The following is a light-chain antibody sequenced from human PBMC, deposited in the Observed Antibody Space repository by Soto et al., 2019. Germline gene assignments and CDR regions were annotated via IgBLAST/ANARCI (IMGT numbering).Light chain of an antibody. CDR2: DAS. CDR1: QSISSW. Sequence: QISQSASTLSASVGDRVTITCRASQSISSWLAWYQQKPGKAPKLLIYDASSLESGVPSRFSGSGSGTDFTLAISGLQPDDFATYYCQQYHTFSIAFGQGTRLEIK. V-gene: IGKV1-5*01. CDR3: QQYHTFSIA. J-gene: IGKJ5*01.